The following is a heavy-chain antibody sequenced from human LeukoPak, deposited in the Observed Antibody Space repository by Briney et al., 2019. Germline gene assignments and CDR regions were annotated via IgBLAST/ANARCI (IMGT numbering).Heavy chain of an antibody. V-gene: IGHV3-21*01. D-gene: IGHD3-3*01. J-gene: IGHJ4*02. CDR3: ARDNVLRFLEWL. CDR1: GFTFSSYS. Sequence: GGSLRLSCAASGFTFSSYSMNWVRQAPGKGLEWVSSISSSSSYIYYADSVKGRFTISRDNAKNSLYLQMNSLRAEDTAAYYCARDNVLRFLEWLGGQGTLVTVSS. CDR2: ISSSSSYI.